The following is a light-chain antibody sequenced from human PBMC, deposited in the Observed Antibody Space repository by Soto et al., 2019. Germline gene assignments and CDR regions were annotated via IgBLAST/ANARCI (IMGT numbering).Light chain of an antibody. CDR3: CSYAGSSTLV. CDR1: SSDVGSYNL. J-gene: IGLJ3*02. V-gene: IGLV2-23*02. CDR2: EVS. Sequence: QSALTQPASVSGSPGQSITISCTGTSSDVGSYNLVSWYQQHPGKAPKLMIYEVSKRPSGVSNRFSGSKSGNTASLTISGLQAADEADYYCCSYAGSSTLVVGGGTQLTVL.